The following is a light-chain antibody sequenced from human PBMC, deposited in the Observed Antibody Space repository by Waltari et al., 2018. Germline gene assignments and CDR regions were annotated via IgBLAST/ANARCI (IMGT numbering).Light chain of an antibody. CDR1: HSNIGSNY. J-gene: IGLJ1*01. CDR2: KDS. V-gene: IGLV1-47*01. Sequence: QSVLTQSPSTSGTPGQRVTISCSGSHSNIGSNYVYWYQQLPGKAPKLLIYKDSQRPSGVPDRFSGSKSGTSASLAISGLRSEDEADYYCAAWDDSLSGPIFATGTKVTV. CDR3: AAWDDSLSGPI.